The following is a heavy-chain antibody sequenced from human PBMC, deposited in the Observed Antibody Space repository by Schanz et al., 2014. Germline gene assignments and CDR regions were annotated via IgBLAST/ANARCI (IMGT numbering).Heavy chain of an antibody. CDR3: AKDLHSNSGNYYSYYFDS. CDR1: GFTFRSYA. Sequence: QVQLVESGGGVVQPGRSLRLSCAASGFTFRSYAIHWVRQGQGNGLQWVAVISSDGSKKLYADSVKARFTISRDNSKNSVSLQMDSLRPEDTAVYFCAKDLHSNSGNYYSYYFDSWGPGALVTVSS. CDR2: ISSDGSKK. D-gene: IGHD3-10*01. J-gene: IGHJ4*02. V-gene: IGHV3-30*18.